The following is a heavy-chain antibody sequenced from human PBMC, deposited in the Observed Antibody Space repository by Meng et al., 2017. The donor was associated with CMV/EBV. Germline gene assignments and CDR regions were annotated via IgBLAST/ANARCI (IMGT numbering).Heavy chain of an antibody. V-gene: IGHV4-34*01. J-gene: IGHJ4*02. CDR1: CGAVEGYY. CDR3: ASLNYCSSASCSRRFDY. CDR2: INHSGST. D-gene: IGHD2-2*01. Sequence: YCGAVEGYYWSWIRQPQGKGLEWMGEINHSGSTNYNPSLKSRVTISVDTSKNQFSLKLSSVTAADTAVYYCASLNYCSSASCSRRFDYWGQGTLVTVSS.